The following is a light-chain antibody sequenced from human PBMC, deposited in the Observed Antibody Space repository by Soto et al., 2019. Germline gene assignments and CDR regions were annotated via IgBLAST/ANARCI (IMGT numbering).Light chain of an antibody. V-gene: IGKV1-5*01. Sequence: DIQMTQSPSTLSASVGDRVTITCRASQTISGWLAWCQQKPGKAPKLLIYDASSLQSGVPSRISGSGSGTEITLTISSLQPDYVATYYCQHYNVYPWTFGQGTKVDIK. J-gene: IGKJ1*01. CDR3: QHYNVYPWT. CDR1: QTISGW. CDR2: DAS.